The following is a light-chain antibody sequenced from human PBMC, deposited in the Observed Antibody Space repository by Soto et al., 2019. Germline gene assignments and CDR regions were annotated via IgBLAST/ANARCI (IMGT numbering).Light chain of an antibody. V-gene: IGKV3-20*01. CDR2: DAS. CDR3: QQYGSSPRT. J-gene: IGKJ2*01. Sequence: EIVLTQSPGTLSLSPGERATLSCRASQSVSRNYLAWYQQKPGQTPRLFIYDASSRISGVPDRFSGSGSGTDFTLTVSRMEPEDFAVYYCQQYGSSPRTFGQGTKLEIK. CDR1: QSVSRNY.